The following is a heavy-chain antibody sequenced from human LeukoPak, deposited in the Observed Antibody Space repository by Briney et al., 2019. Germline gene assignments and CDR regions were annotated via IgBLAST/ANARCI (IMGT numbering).Heavy chain of an antibody. Sequence: ASVKVSCKASGNTFSSYYMHWVRQAPGQGLEWMGIINPSGGLTFYAQRFEGRVTVTRDTSTSTVHMELSSLRSEDTAVYYCARHSQDSGGTCTNFDYWGQGSLVTVSS. J-gene: IGHJ4*02. CDR1: GNTFSSYY. CDR2: INPSGGLT. CDR3: ARHSQDSGGTCTNFDY. D-gene: IGHD6-19*01. V-gene: IGHV1-46*01.